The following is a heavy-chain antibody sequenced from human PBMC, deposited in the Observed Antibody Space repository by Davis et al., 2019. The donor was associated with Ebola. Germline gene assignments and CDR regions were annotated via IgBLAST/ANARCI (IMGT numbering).Heavy chain of an antibody. V-gene: IGHV1-46*01. J-gene: IGHJ4*02. CDR3: ARGEAAAAGDY. D-gene: IGHD6-13*01. CDR1: GYTFTGYY. Sequence: ASVKVSCKASGYTFTGYYIHWVRQAPGQGLEWMGIINPSGGSTSYAQKFQGRVTMTRDTSTSTVYMELSSLRSEDTAVYYCARGEAAAAGDYWGQGTLVTVSS. CDR2: INPSGGST.